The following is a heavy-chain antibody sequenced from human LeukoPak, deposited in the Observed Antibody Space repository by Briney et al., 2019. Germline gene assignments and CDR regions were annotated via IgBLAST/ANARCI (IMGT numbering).Heavy chain of an antibody. CDR3: ARDVYSNYLYYYYYYMDV. J-gene: IGHJ6*03. D-gene: IGHD4-11*01. V-gene: IGHV3-20*04. CDR2: INWTGGST. Sequence: GSLRLSCAAAGFTFGDYGMSWVRQAPVKRQKWVSGINWTGGSTGYADSVRGRFTISRDNAKSSLYLQMNSLRAEDTALYYCARDVYSNYLYYYYYYMDVWGKGTTVTVSS. CDR1: GFTFGDYG.